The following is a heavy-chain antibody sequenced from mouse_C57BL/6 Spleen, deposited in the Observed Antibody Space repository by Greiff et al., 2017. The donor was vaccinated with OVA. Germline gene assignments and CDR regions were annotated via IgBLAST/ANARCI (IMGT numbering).Heavy chain of an antibody. D-gene: IGHD2-4*01. CDR1: GFTFSSYG. CDR3: ARQDDYDGVYWYFDV. J-gene: IGHJ1*03. Sequence: EVKLMESGGDLVKPGGSLKLSCAASGFTFSSYGMSWVRQTPDKRLEWVATISSGGSYTYYPDSVKGRFTISRDNAKNTLYLQMSRLKSEDTAMYYCARQDDYDGVYWYFDVWGTGTTVTVSS. V-gene: IGHV5-6*01. CDR2: ISSGGSYT.